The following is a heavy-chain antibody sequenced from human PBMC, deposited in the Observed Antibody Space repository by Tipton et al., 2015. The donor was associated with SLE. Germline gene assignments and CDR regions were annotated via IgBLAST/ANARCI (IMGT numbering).Heavy chain of an antibody. Sequence: LSLTCAASGFSFSSYEMSWVRQAPGKGLEWVSYISSSGYNIYYADSVKGRFTISRDNTQNSLYLQMNSLTAEDTAVYYCASPYNWSYYHSWGQGTLVTVSS. V-gene: IGHV3-48*03. D-gene: IGHD1-26*01. CDR2: ISSSGYNI. J-gene: IGHJ4*02. CDR1: GFSFSSYE. CDR3: ASPYNWSYYHS.